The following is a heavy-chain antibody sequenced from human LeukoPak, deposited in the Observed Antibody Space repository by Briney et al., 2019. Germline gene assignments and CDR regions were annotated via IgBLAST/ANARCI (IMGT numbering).Heavy chain of an antibody. CDR3: ARGFRGYSYGYVDY. V-gene: IGHV4-39*07. Sequence: SETLSLTCTVSGGSISSSSYYWGWIRQPPGKGLEWIGSIYYSGSTYYNPSLKSRVTISVDTSMNQFSLKLSSVTAADTAVYYCARGFRGYSYGYVDYWGQGTLVTVSS. J-gene: IGHJ4*02. D-gene: IGHD5-18*01. CDR2: IYYSGST. CDR1: GGSISSSSYY.